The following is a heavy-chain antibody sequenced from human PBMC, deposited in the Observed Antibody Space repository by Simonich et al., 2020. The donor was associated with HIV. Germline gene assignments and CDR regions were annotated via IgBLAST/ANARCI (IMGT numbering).Heavy chain of an antibody. J-gene: IGHJ2*01. CDR1: GFTFSNHW. CDR2: INQDGSEK. Sequence: EVQLVESGGGLVQSGGSLRLSCAASGFTFSNHWMTWVRQSPGKGLEWVAYINQDGSEKNYVDAVKGRFTISRDNAKNSLSLQMNSLRDEDTALYYCALGWGSGWYFDLWGRATLVTVSS. V-gene: IGHV3-7*01. CDR3: ALGWGSGWYFDL. D-gene: IGHD7-27*01.